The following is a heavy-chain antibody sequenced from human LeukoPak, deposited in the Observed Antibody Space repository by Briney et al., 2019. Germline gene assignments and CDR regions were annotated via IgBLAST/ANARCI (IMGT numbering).Heavy chain of an antibody. CDR1: GGSISSGNYY. J-gene: IGHJ4*02. CDR3: ANSANYGDNSGYFDY. V-gene: IGHV4-39*01. Sequence: SETLSLTCTVSGGSISSGNYYWGWIRQPPGKGLEWIGSIYYSGSTYYNPSLKSRVTISVDTSKNQFSLKLSSVTAADTAVYYCANSANYGDNSGYFDYWGQGTLVTVSS. D-gene: IGHD4-23*01. CDR2: IYYSGST.